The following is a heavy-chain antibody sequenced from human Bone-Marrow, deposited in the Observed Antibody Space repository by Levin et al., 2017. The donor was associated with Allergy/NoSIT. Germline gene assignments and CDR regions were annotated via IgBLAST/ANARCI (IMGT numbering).Heavy chain of an antibody. D-gene: IGHD3-10*01. Sequence: SQTLSLTCAVYGGSFSGYYWTWIRQPPGKGLEWIAEINHSGSTNYSPSLKSRVTISVDTSKNQFSLNLTSVTAADTAVYYCARGLTYYYGSETSSTFDYWGQGALVTVSS. CDR2: INHSGST. CDR3: ARGLTYYYGSETSSTFDY. V-gene: IGHV4-34*01. J-gene: IGHJ4*02. CDR1: GGSFSGYY.